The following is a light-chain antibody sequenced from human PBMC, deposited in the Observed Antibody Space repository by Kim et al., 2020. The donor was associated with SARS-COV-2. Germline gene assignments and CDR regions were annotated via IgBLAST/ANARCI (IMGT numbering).Light chain of an antibody. CDR1: KVGTKF. CDR2: QTA. CDR3: QAWDDTSAV. J-gene: IGLJ7*01. Sequence: SPGQTASIACSGDKVGTKFVQWYQEKSGQSPALVIYQTARRPSGTPERFSGSLSGNTATLTIRGTQAMDEADYFCQAWDDTSAVFGGGTQLTVL. V-gene: IGLV3-1*01.